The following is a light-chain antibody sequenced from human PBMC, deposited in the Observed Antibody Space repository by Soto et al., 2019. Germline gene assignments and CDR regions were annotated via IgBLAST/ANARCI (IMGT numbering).Light chain of an antibody. CDR3: SSYTSASTPVV. V-gene: IGLV2-14*01. Sequence: QSALTQPASVSGSPGQSITISCTGTGSDVGGYNYVSWYQQHPGKAPKVMIYDVSNRPSGVSNRFSGSKSGNTASLTISGRQDEDEAAYYCSSYTSASTPVVFGGGTKLTVL. J-gene: IGLJ2*01. CDR1: GSDVGGYNY. CDR2: DVS.